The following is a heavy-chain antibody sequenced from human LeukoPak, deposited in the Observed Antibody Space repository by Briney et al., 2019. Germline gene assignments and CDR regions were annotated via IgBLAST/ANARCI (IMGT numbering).Heavy chain of an antibody. V-gene: IGHV3-21*01. D-gene: IGHD3-22*01. J-gene: IGHJ3*02. CDR1: GFTFSSHS. CDR3: AALDSSGYYFPGAFDI. Sequence: GGSLRLSCAASGFTFSSHSMNWVRQAPGKGLEWVSSISSSSSYIYYADSVKGRFTISRDNAKNSLYLQMNSLRAEDTAVYYCAALDSSGYYFPGAFDIWGQGTMVTVSS. CDR2: ISSSSSYI.